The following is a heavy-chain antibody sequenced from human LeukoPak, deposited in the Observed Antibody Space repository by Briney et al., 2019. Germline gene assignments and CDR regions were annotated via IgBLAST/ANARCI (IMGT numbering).Heavy chain of an antibody. V-gene: IGHV3-11*04. CDR1: GFTFSDYY. D-gene: IGHD3-3*01. CDR2: ISTRGTTI. J-gene: IGHJ4*02. CDR3: ATVQFLEWLPD. Sequence: GGSLRLSCAASGFTFSDYYMSWIRQAPGKGLEWISYISTRGTTIYYADSVKGRFTISRDNAKNSLFLHMNSLTTEDTAVYYCATVQFLEWLPDWGQGTLVAVS.